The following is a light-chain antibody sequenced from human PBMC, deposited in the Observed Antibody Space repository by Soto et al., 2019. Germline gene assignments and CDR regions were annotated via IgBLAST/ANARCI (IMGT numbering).Light chain of an antibody. CDR3: QQSYNVPRT. Sequence: DIQMTQSPSSLSASVGDRVTITCRASQSITTYLNWYQQKPGKAPKLLIYAASTPQSGVPSRFTGSGSGTDFTLTITSLQLEDFATYFCQQSYNVPRTFGGGTKVEIK. V-gene: IGKV1-39*01. CDR2: AAS. CDR1: QSITTY. J-gene: IGKJ4*01.